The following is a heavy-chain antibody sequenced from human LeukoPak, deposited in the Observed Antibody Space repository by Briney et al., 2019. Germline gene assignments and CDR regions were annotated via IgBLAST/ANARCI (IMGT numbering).Heavy chain of an antibody. J-gene: IGHJ5*02. CDR2: IYTSGST. Sequence: SQTLSLTCTVSGGSLSSGSYYWSWIRQPAGKGLEWIGRIYTSGSTNYNPSLKSRVTISVDTSKNQFSLKLSSVTAADTAVYYCAREGVRYLFDPWGQGTLVTVSS. D-gene: IGHD3-9*01. CDR3: AREGVRYLFDP. V-gene: IGHV4-61*02. CDR1: GGSLSSGSYY.